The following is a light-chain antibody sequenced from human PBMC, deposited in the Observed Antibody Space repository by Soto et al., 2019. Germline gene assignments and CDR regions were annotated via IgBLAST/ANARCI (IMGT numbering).Light chain of an antibody. CDR3: KSYTSASTYV. CDR1: GSDIGTYNY. V-gene: IGLV2-14*03. Sequence: LAQPASVSGSPGQSITISCTGTGSDIGTYNYVSWYQHHPGKAPKFIIYDVTNRPSGVSDRFSGSKSGNTASLTISGLQAEDEADYFCKSYTSASTYVFGTGTKVTVL. CDR2: DVT. J-gene: IGLJ1*01.